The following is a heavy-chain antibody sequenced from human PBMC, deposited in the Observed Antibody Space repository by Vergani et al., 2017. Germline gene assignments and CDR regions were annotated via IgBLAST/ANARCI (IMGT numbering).Heavy chain of an antibody. Sequence: EVQLVQSGAEVKKPGESLKISCKGSGYSFTSYWIGWVRQMPGKGLEWMGIIYPGDSDTRYSPSFQGQVTISADKSISTAYLQWSSLKASDTALYYCARRRVDTAMVNGMDVWGQGTTVTVSS. J-gene: IGHJ6*02. CDR2: IYPGDSDT. CDR3: ARRRVDTAMVNGMDV. CDR1: GYSFTSYW. D-gene: IGHD5-18*01. V-gene: IGHV5-51*01.